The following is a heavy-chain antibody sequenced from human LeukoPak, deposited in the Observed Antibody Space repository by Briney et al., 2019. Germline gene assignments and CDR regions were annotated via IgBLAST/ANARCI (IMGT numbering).Heavy chain of an antibody. CDR2: ISGSGGST. CDR3: AKDDDYGLTTASSAEYFQH. J-gene: IGHJ1*01. Sequence: PGGSLRLSCAASGFTFSSYAMSWVRQAPGKGLEWVSAISGSGGSTYYADSVKGRFTISRDNSKNTLYLQMNSLRAEDTAVYYCAKDDDYGLTTASSAEYFQHWGQGTLVTVSS. V-gene: IGHV3-23*01. D-gene: IGHD4-17*01. CDR1: GFTFSSYA.